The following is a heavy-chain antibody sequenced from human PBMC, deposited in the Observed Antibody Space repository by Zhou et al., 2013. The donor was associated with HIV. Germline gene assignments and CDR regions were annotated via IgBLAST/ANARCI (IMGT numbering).Heavy chain of an antibody. CDR3: ATKGLGSGWDLRLWFDS. CDR1: GYTFTRYY. Sequence: QVHLVQSGAEVKKPGASVKVSCKASGYTFTRYYIHWVRQAPGQGLEWMGGIIPMFGTVNYAQKFQGRLTITTDESTTTTYLELSSLTFQDTAIYYCATKGLGSGWDLRLWFDSWGQGTLVTVSS. CDR2: IIPMFGTV. V-gene: IGHV1-69*05. D-gene: IGHD6-19*01. J-gene: IGHJ5*01.